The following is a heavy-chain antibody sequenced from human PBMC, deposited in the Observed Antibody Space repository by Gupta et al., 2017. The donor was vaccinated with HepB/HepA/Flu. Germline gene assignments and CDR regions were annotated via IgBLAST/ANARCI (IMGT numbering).Heavy chain of an antibody. J-gene: IGHJ3*02. CDR3: TRVDGYYDSSGRDAFEI. D-gene: IGHD3-22*01. CDR2: SRSKAYGGTT. Sequence: EVQLVESGGGLVQPGRSLRLSCTASGFTFGDYAMGWVRQAPGKGLEWVCFSRSKAYGGTTEYAASVKGRFTISRDDSKSIAYQQMNSLKTEDTALYYCTRVDGYYDSSGRDAFEIWGQGTMVTVSS. CDR1: GFTFGDYA. V-gene: IGHV3-49*04.